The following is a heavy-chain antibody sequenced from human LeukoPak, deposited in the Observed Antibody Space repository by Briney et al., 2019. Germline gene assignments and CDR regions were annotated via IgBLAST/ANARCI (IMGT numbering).Heavy chain of an antibody. D-gene: IGHD3/OR15-3a*01. CDR2: IYYSGST. CDR1: GGSISSYY. V-gene: IGHV4-59*01. CDR3: TRALCINDVCEYFDP. J-gene: IGHJ5*02. Sequence: SETLSLTCTVSGGSISSYYWSWIRQPPGKGLEWIGYIYYSGSTNYNPSLKSRVTISVDTSKNQFSLKLSSVTAADTAVYYCTRALCINDVCEYFDPWGRGTLVTVSS.